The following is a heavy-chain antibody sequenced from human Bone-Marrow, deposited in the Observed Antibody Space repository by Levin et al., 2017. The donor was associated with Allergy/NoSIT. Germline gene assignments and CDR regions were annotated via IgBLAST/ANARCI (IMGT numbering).Heavy chain of an antibody. D-gene: IGHD3-16*01. CDR2: ISGGSSRI. CDR3: ASWAMFYYDGSDFDYFYYGMDV. J-gene: IGHJ6*02. V-gene: IGHV3-21*06. CDR1: GLSFSNYD. Sequence: GESLKISCAASGLSFSNYDMNWVRQAPGKGLEWVSSISGGSSRIYHADSVKGRFTISRDNAKNSLYLQMNSLRVEDTAVYYCASWAMFYYDGSDFDYFYYGMDVWGQGTTVTVSS.